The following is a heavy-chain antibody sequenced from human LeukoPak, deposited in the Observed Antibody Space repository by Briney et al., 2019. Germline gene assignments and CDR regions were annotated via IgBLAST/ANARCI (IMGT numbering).Heavy chain of an antibody. CDR3: AGSSSSGWFDP. CDR2: INPNSGGT. CDR1: GYTFTGYY. V-gene: IGHV1-2*06. D-gene: IGHD6-6*01. J-gene: IGHJ5*02. Sequence: ASVKVSCKASGYTFTGYYMHWVRQAPGQGLEWMGRINPNSGGTNYAQKFQGRVTMTRDTSTSTAYMELRSLRSDDTAVYYCAGSSSSGWFDPWGQGTLVTVSS.